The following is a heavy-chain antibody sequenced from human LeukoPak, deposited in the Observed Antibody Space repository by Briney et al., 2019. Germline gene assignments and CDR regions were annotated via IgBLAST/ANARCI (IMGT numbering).Heavy chain of an antibody. D-gene: IGHD2-2*01. CDR1: GGTFSSYA. V-gene: IGHV1-18*01. CDR2: ISAYNGNT. Sequence: GASVKVSCKASGGTFSSYAISWVRQAPGQGLEWMGWISAYNGNTNYAQKLQGRVTMTTDTSTSTAYMELRSLRSDDTAVYYCARGLPDIVPAAILYYYYGMDVWGQGTTVTVSS. CDR3: ARGLPDIVPAAILYYYYGMDV. J-gene: IGHJ6*02.